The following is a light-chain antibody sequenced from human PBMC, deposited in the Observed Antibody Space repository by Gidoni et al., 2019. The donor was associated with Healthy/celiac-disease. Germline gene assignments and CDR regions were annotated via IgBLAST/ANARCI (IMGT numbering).Light chain of an antibody. CDR3: QQYNSFMWT. CDR1: QSISSW. Sequence: QITQSPSTLSASVGNKVTITCRASQSISSWLAWYQQKPGKAPKLLIYDASSLESGVPSRFSGSGSGTEFTLTISSLQPDDFATYYCQQYNSFMWTFDQGTKVEIK. V-gene: IGKV1-5*01. J-gene: IGKJ1*01. CDR2: DAS.